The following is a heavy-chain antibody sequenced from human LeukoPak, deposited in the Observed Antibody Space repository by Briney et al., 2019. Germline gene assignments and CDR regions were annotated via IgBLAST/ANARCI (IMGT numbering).Heavy chain of an antibody. Sequence: GGSLRLSCAASGFTVSSNYMSWVRQAPGKGLEWVSVIYSGGDTYYADSVKGRFTISRDNSKNTLYLQMNSLRAEDTAVYYCARERVPGGSGSYYRGWFDPWCQGTLVTVSS. V-gene: IGHV3-66*01. J-gene: IGHJ5*02. CDR1: GFTVSSNY. CDR3: ARERVPGGSGSYYRGWFDP. CDR2: IYSGGDT. D-gene: IGHD3-10*01.